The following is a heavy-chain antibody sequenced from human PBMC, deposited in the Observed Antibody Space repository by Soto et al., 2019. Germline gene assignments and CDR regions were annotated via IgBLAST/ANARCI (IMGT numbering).Heavy chain of an antibody. Sequence: SQTLSLTCASSGCSVSSNSAACNWIRQSPSRGLEWLGRTYYRSKWYSDYAVSVKSRISINPDTSKNQFSLQLNSVTPEDTAVYYCARDPVNWLDPWGQGTLVTVSS. CDR3: ARDPVNWLDP. V-gene: IGHV6-1*01. CDR2: TYYRSKWYS. J-gene: IGHJ5*02. CDR1: GCSVSSNSAA.